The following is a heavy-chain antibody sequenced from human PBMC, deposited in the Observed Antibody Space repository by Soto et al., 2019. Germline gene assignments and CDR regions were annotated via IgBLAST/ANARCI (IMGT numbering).Heavy chain of an antibody. Sequence: EVQLLEYGGASVQPGGSVRLPCVVSGFAFSRYGMSWVRQAPGKGLEWVAHISGSGYSINYAESVKGRFTISRDNSKGTLYLQMTSLTVEDTALYYCSKFGPGADYWGQGTLVTVSS. J-gene: IGHJ4*02. V-gene: IGHV3-23*01. CDR2: ISGSGYSI. D-gene: IGHD3-3*01. CDR1: GFAFSRYG. CDR3: SKFGPGADY.